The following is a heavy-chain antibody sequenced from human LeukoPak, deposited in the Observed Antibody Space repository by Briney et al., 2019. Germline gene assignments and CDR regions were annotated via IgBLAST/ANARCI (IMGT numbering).Heavy chain of an antibody. D-gene: IGHD4-11*01. V-gene: IGHV1-69*05. CDR3: ARSHYSNYYYYYMDV. CDR2: IIPIFGTA. J-gene: IGHJ6*03. Sequence: GASVKVSCKASGGTFSSYAISWVRQAPGQGLEWMGGIIPIFGTANYAQKFQGRVTITTDESASTAYMELSSLRSEDTAVYYCARSHYSNYYYYYMDVWGKGTTVTVSS. CDR1: GGTFSSYA.